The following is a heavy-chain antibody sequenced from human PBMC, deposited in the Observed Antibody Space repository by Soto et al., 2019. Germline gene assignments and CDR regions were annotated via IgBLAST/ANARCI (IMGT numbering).Heavy chain of an antibody. CDR1: GGTLSSYA. J-gene: IGHJ4*02. CDR2: IIPIFGTA. V-gene: IGHV1-69*13. Sequence: GASVKFSCKASGGTLSSYAISWVRQAPGQGLEWMGGIIPIFGTANYAQKFQGRVTITADESTSTAYMELSSLRSEDTAVYYCARGPPIHVDTAMADDVGDYWGQGTLVTVSS. CDR3: ARGPPIHVDTAMADDVGDY. D-gene: IGHD5-18*01.